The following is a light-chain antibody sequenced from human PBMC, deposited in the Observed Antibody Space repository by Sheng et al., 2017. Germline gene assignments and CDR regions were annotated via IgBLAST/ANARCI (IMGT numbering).Light chain of an antibody. J-gene: IGKJ4*01. CDR1: QSVLFSPNNKNY. CDR2: WAS. V-gene: IGKV4-1*01. Sequence: DIVMIQSPDSLSVSLGERATINCRSSQSVLFSPNNKNYLAWYQQKPGQPPKLLIYWASTRESGVPDRFSGSGSGTDFTLTISSLQAEDVAVYYCQQYYSIPLTFGGGTKVEIK. CDR3: QQYYSIPLT.